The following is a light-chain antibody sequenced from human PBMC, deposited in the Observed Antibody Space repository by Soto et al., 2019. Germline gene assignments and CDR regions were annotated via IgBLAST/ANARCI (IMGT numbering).Light chain of an antibody. V-gene: IGKV1-9*01. CDR1: QAISSH. J-gene: IGKJ4*01. Sequence: DIQMTQSPSSLSASVGGRVTITCRASQAISSHLAWYQQKPGKAPNLLIYGASTLQSGVPSRFSGSGSGTEFTFTITSLQPDDFATYYCQQYNTYALTFGGGTKVDIK. CDR3: QQYNTYALT. CDR2: GAS.